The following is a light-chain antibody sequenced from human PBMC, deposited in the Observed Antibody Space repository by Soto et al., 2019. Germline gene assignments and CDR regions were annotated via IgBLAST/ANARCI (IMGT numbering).Light chain of an antibody. J-gene: IGLJ3*02. Sequence: QSVLTQPPSVSEAPRQRVTISCSGSTSNIGNNGVNWYQQLPGTPPKLVMHHDDMLPSGASTRFSGSKSGTSASLAISGLQSEDEADYFCAAWDDSLNGPVFGGGTKLTVL. CDR2: HDD. CDR1: TSNIGNNG. CDR3: AAWDDSLNGPV. V-gene: IGLV1-36*01.